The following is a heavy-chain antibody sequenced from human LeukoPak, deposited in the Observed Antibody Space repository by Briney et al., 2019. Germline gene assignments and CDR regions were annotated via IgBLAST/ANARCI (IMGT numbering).Heavy chain of an antibody. CDR2: ISGSGDNT. J-gene: IGHJ4*02. Sequence: PGGSLRLSCEASGFTFSSYAMSWVRQAPGQGLEWVSTISGSGDNTFYADSVKGRFTISRDNSKNMLYLQTNSLGAEDTAIYYCAKDPPGSGTTFDYWGQGTLVTVSS. D-gene: IGHD1-1*01. CDR3: AKDPPGSGTTFDY. CDR1: GFTFSSYA. V-gene: IGHV3-23*01.